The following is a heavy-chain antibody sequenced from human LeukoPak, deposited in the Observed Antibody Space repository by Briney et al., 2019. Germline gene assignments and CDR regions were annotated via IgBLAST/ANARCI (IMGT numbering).Heavy chain of an antibody. J-gene: IGHJ3*02. V-gene: IGHV1-18*01. CDR1: GYTFTSYG. D-gene: IGHD6-13*01. Sequence: ASVKVSCKASGYTFTSYGISWVRQAPGQGLEWMGWISAYNGNTNYAQKLQGRVTMTTDTSTSTAYVELRSLRSDDTAVYYCARDRWRGSSWYAKAFDIWGQGTMVTVSS. CDR3: ARDRWRGSSWYAKAFDI. CDR2: ISAYNGNT.